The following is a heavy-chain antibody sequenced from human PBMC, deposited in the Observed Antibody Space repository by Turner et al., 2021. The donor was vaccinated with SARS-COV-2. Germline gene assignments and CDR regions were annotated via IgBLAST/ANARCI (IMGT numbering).Heavy chain of an antibody. CDR1: GLTVSSNY. Sequence: EVQLVESGGGLVQPGGSLSLSCEASGLTVSSNYMSWVRQAPGKGLEWVSVIYSGGSTYYTDSVKGRFTISRHNSKNTLYLQMNSLRAEDTAVYYCARSVAEDAFDIWGQGTMVTVSS. CDR2: IYSGGST. V-gene: IGHV3-53*04. D-gene: IGHD2-15*01. CDR3: ARSVAEDAFDI. J-gene: IGHJ3*02.